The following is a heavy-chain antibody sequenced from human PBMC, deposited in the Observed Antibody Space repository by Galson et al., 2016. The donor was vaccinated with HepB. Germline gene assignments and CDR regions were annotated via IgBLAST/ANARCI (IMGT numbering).Heavy chain of an antibody. CDR2: ISNSGNTI. V-gene: IGHV3-11*04. CDR3: ARDWEMATMAFDY. J-gene: IGHJ4*02. CDR1: GFTFNDYY. D-gene: IGHD5-24*01. Sequence: SLRLSCAASGFTFNDYYMSWIRQAPGKGLEWVSYISNSGNTIDYADSVKGRFTISRDNAKNSLYLQMNSLRSEETAVYYCARDWEMATMAFDYWGQGTLVTVSS.